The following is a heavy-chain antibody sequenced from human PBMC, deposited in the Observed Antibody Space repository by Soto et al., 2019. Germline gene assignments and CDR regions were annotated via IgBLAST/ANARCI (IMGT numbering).Heavy chain of an antibody. CDR1: CGSISSSSYY. J-gene: IGHJ4*02. D-gene: IGHD3-22*01. V-gene: IGHV4-39*01. Sequence: SETLSLTCTVSCGSISSSSYYWGWIRQPPGKGPEWIGSIYYSGSTYYNPSLKSRVTISVDTSKNQFSLKLSSVTAADTAVYYCARHFTHLDYDSSGYYFDYWGQGTLVTVSS. CDR2: IYYSGST. CDR3: ARHFTHLDYDSSGYYFDY.